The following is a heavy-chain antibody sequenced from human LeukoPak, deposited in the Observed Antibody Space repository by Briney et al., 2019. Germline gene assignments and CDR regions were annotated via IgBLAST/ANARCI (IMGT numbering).Heavy chain of an antibody. J-gene: IGHJ5*02. V-gene: IGHV1-69*13. CDR2: IIPIFGTA. CDR3: ARARALFYCSSTSCYGFDP. Sequence: ASVKVSCKASGGTFSSYAISWVRQAPGQGLEWMGGIIPIFGTANYAQKFQGRVTITADESTSTAYMELSSLRSEDTAVYYCARARALFYCSSTSCYGFDPWGQGTLVTVSS. D-gene: IGHD2-2*01. CDR1: GGTFSSYA.